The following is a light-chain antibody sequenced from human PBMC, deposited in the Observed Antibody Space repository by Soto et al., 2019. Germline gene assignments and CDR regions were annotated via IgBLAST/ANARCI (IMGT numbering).Light chain of an antibody. J-gene: IGKJ5*01. CDR3: QYYGSSHSNT. V-gene: IGKV3-20*01. CDR2: DAS. Sequence: EMVLTQSPGTLSLSPGERATLSCRAGQSISSNYLAWYQHKPGQAPRILIYDASSEATGTPDRFSGSGSGTDFTLTISRLEPEDFAVYSCQYYGSSHSNTFGQGTRLEI. CDR1: QSISSNY.